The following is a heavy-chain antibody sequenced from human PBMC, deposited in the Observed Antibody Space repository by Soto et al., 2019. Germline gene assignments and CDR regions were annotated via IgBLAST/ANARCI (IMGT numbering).Heavy chain of an antibody. Sequence: EVQLVESGGGLVQPGGSLRLSCAASGFTFSSYDMHWVRQATGKGLEWVSAIGIAGDTYYPGSVKGRFTISRENAKNSLYLQMNSLRAGDTAVYYCARGLYDSGRYLARGMDIWGQGTTVTVSS. CDR1: GFTFSSYD. CDR3: ARGLYDSGRYLARGMDI. J-gene: IGHJ6*02. CDR2: IGIAGDT. V-gene: IGHV3-13*04. D-gene: IGHD3-10*01.